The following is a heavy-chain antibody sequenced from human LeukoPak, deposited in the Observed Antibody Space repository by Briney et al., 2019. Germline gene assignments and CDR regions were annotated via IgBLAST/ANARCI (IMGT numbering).Heavy chain of an antibody. CDR1: GYTFTSYG. J-gene: IGHJ4*02. CDR3: ARDCSSTSCYLASDY. CDR2: ISAYNGNT. Sequence: ASVKVSCXASGYTFTSYGISWVRQAPGQGLEWMGWISAYNGNTNYAQKLQGRVTMTTDTSTSTAYMELRSPRSDGTAVYYCARDCSSTSCYLASDYWGQGTLVTVSS. D-gene: IGHD2-2*01. V-gene: IGHV1-18*01.